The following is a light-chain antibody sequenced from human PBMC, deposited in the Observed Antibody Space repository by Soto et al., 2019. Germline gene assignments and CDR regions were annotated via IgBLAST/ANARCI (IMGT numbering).Light chain of an antibody. CDR3: QQYGSSGT. J-gene: IGKJ1*01. CDR2: DAS. CDR1: QSVSSY. Sequence: VLTQSPGTLSLSPGERATLSCRASQSVSSYLAWYQQKPGQAPRLLIYDASNRATGIPARFSGSGSGTDFTLTISRLEPEDFAVYYCQQYGSSGTFGQGTKVDIK. V-gene: IGKV3-20*01.